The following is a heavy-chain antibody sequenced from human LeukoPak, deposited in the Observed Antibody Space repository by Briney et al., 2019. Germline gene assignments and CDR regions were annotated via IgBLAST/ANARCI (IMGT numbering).Heavy chain of an antibody. Sequence: ASVKVSCKASGYTFTSYGISWVRQAPGQGLEWMGWISAYNGNTNYAQKLQGRVTMTTDTSTSTAYMELRSLRSDDTAVYYCARDGVYYDSSGYYGGPWYWGQGTLVTVSS. CDR3: ARDGVYYDSSGYYGGPWY. V-gene: IGHV1-18*01. J-gene: IGHJ4*02. CDR1: GYTFTSYG. CDR2: ISAYNGNT. D-gene: IGHD3-22*01.